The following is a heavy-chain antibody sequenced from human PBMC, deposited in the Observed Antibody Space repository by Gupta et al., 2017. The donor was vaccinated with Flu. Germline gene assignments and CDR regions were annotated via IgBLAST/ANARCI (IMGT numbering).Heavy chain of an antibody. D-gene: IGHD4-17*01. CDR2: IRGSGVNT. J-gene: IGHJ4*02. Sequence: EVQLLECGGGLIQPGGSMRVSCAGSELTFSGYAIGWVGQAPGKGMEWVSAIRGSGVNTYYADSVKGRFTISRDHSKNTLYLQMNSLRAEDTAVYYCANNPYGDSEFDHWCQGTLVTVSS. V-gene: IGHV3-23*01. CDR3: ANNPYGDSEFDH. CDR1: ELTFSGYA.